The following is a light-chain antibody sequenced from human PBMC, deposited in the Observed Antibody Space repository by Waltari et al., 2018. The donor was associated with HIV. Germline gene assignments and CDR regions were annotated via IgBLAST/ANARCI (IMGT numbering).Light chain of an antibody. CDR1: HDISTS. V-gene: IGKV3D-11*01. CDR3: QQRNDWLIT. Sequence: IVLSQYPVTLSLSPGERATITCWASHDISTSLAWYQQKPGHSPRLLIYDASVRATDIPARFSGSGSETDFTLTIDTVEREDSGIYYCQQRNDWLITFGQGTRLE. J-gene: IGKJ5*01. CDR2: DAS.